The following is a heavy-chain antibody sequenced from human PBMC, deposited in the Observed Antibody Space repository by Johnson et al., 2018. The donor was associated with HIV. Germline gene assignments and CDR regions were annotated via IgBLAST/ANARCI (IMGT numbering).Heavy chain of an antibody. V-gene: IGHV3-33*06. Sequence: QVQLVESGGGVVQPGRSLRLSCAASVFTFSSYGMHWVRQAPGKGLEWVAVIWYDGSNKYYADSVKGRFTPSRDNSKNTLYLQMNSLKADDTAIYYCAKDEEGYSSAWSAGTAFDIWGQGTMVTVSS. J-gene: IGHJ3*02. CDR1: VFTFSSYG. D-gene: IGHD6-13*01. CDR2: IWYDGSNK. CDR3: AKDEEGYSSAWSAGTAFDI.